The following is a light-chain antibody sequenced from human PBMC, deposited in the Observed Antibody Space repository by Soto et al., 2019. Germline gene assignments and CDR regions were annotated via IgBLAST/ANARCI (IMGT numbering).Light chain of an antibody. Sequence: EIVMTQSPATLSVSRGERANLSCRASQSVSSNLAWYQQKPGQAPRLLFYGASTGATGLPARFSGSGSGTEFTLTINSLQAEDCAVYYCQQRSNWPWTFGQGTKV. CDR1: QSVSSN. CDR3: QQRSNWPWT. V-gene: IGKV3-15*01. CDR2: GAS. J-gene: IGKJ1*01.